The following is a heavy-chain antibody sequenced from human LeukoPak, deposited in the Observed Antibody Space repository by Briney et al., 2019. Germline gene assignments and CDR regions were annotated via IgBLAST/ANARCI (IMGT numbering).Heavy chain of an antibody. V-gene: IGHV1-46*01. CDR3: ATTYGSGSYPSAAFDI. CDR1: GYTFTSYY. D-gene: IGHD3-10*01. J-gene: IGHJ3*02. Sequence: GASVKVSCKASGYTFTSYYMRWVRQAPGQGLEWMGIINPSGGSTSYAQKFQGRVTMTRDTSTSTVYMELSSLRSEDTAVYYCATTYGSGSYPSAAFDIWGQGTMVTVSS. CDR2: INPSGGST.